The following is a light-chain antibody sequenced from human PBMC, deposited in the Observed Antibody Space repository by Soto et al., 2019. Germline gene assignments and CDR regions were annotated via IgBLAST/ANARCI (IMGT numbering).Light chain of an antibody. J-gene: IGLJ2*01. CDR3: TSYASGSSHVV. CDR1: SSDIGGYDY. Sequence: QSALTQPASVSGSPGQSITLSCTGTSSDIGGYDYVSWYQRHPGKAPKLIIYDVNNRPSGVSNRFSGSKSGNTASLTIPGIKAEDEADYYCTSYASGSSHVVFGGGTQLTVL. CDR2: DVN. V-gene: IGLV2-14*01.